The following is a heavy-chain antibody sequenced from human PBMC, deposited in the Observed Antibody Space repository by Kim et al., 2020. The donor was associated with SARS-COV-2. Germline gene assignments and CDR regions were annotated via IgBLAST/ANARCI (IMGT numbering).Heavy chain of an antibody. CDR2: IYYSGST. CDR1: GGSISSGGYY. CDR3: AGVEITGTVDY. V-gene: IGHV4-31*03. Sequence: SETLSLTCTVSGGSISSGGYYWSWIRQHPGKGLEWIGYIYYSGSTYYNPSLKSRVTISVDTSKNQFSLKLSSVTAAATAVYYCAGVEITGTVDYWGQGTLVTVPS. D-gene: IGHD1-20*01. J-gene: IGHJ4*02.